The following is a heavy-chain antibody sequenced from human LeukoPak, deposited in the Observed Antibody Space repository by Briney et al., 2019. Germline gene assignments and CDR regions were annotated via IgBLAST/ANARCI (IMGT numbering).Heavy chain of an antibody. CDR2: IYYSGST. Sequence: SETLSLTCTVSGGSISSSSYYWGWIRQPPGKGLEWIGSIYYSGSTYYNPSLKSRVTISVDTSKNQFSLKLSSVTAADTAVYYCARDSSSPPYFDYWGQGTLVTVSS. D-gene: IGHD6-13*01. J-gene: IGHJ4*02. CDR3: ARDSSSPPYFDY. V-gene: IGHV4-39*02. CDR1: GGSISSSSYY.